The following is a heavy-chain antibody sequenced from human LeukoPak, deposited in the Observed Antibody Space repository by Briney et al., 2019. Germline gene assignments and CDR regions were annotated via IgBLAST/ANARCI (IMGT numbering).Heavy chain of an antibody. CDR2: ISWNSGSI. V-gene: IGHV3-9*01. Sequence: GGSLRLSCAASGFTFDDYAMHWVRQAPEKGLEWVSGISWNSGSIGYADSVKGRFTISRDNAKNSLYLQMNSLRAEDTALYYCAKAPHPYDYNAPTDYWGQGTLVTVSS. J-gene: IGHJ4*02. CDR3: AKAPHPYDYNAPTDY. D-gene: IGHD5-12*01. CDR1: GFTFDDYA.